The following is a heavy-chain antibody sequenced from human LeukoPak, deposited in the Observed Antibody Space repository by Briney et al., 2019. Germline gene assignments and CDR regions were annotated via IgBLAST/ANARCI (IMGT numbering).Heavy chain of an antibody. D-gene: IGHD3-9*01. Sequence: PGGSLRLSCAASGFTFSSYWMSWVRQAPGKGLEWVANIKQDGSEKYYVDSVKGRFTISRDNAKNSLYLQMNSLRAEDTAVYYCARQWLGDYDILTGYYRALYCYGMDVWGQGTTVTVSS. CDR2: IKQDGSEK. V-gene: IGHV3-7*05. CDR1: GFTFSSYW. J-gene: IGHJ6*02. CDR3: ARQWLGDYDILTGYYRALYCYGMDV.